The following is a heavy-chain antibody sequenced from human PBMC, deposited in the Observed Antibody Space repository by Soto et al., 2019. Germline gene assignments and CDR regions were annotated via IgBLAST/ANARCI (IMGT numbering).Heavy chain of an antibody. CDR3: AKGPLSASAYYYMDV. CDR2: LSYAGDT. CDR1: GFTLSTYD. J-gene: IGHJ6*03. D-gene: IGHD6-25*01. V-gene: IGHV3-13*01. Sequence: EVQLVESGGGLVQPGGSLRLSCAASGFTLSTYDMHWVRQGTGKGLEWVAALSYAGDTYYPGSVKGRFTVSRESAQHSLYLQMNTLSAGDTAVYYCAKGPLSASAYYYMDVWGKGTTVTVSS.